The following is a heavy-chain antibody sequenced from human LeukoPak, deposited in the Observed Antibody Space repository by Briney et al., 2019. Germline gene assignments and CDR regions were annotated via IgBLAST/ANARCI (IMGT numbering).Heavy chain of an antibody. CDR1: GYTFTGYY. D-gene: IGHD3-22*01. V-gene: IGHV1-2*02. CDR3: AKDTYYYESSGYYVFDY. Sequence: ASVKVSCKASGYTFTGYYIHWVRQAPGQGLEWMGWINPNNGGTNYAQKFQGRVIMTRDTSISTAYMEVSRLTSDGTAVYYSAKDTYYYESSGYYVFDYWGQGTLVTVSS. CDR2: INPNNGGT. J-gene: IGHJ4*02.